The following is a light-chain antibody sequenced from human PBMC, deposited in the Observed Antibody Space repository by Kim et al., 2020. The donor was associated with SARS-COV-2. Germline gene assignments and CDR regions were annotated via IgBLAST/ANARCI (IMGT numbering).Light chain of an antibody. CDR3: QRYNSVPLT. V-gene: IGKV1-27*01. CDR1: HGISNY. Sequence: DIQMTQSPSSLSASVGDRVTITCRASHGISNYLAWYQQKAGKIPKLLIYGASTLQSGVPSRFSGSGSGTDFTLTISSLQPDDVATYYCQRYNSVPLTFGGGTKVDIK. J-gene: IGKJ4*01. CDR2: GAS.